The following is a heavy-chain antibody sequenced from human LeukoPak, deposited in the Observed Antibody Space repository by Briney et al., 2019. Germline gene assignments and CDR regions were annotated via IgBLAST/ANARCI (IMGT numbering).Heavy chain of an antibody. Sequence: GGSLRLSCAASGFTFSSYAMHWVRQAPGKGLECVSAISSNGGSTYYANSVKGRFTISRDNSKNTLYLQMGSLRAEDMAVYYCAREGPGSGYYYDTYYFDYWGQGTLVTVSS. J-gene: IGHJ4*02. CDR2: ISSNGGST. D-gene: IGHD3-22*01. CDR3: AREGPGSGYYYDTYYFDY. V-gene: IGHV3-64*01. CDR1: GFTFSSYA.